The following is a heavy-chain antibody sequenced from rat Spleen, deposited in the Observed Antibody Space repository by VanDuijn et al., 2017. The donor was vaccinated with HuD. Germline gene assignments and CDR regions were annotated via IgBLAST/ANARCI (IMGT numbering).Heavy chain of an antibody. CDR1: GFTFSNYY. J-gene: IGHJ2*01. CDR2: ISTGGGNT. D-gene: IGHD1-11*01. Sequence: EVQLVESGGGLVQPGRSMKLSCAASGFTFSNYYMAWVRQAPTKGLEWVASISTGGGNTYYPDSVRGRFTISRDNAKSTLYLQMNSLRSEDTATYFCARHEDYGGYSRDYFGYWGQGVMVTVSS. CDR3: ARHEDYGGYSRDYFGY. V-gene: IGHV5-25*01.